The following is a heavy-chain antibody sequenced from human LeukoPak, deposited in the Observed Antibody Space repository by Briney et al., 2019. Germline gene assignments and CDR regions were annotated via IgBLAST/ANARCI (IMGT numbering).Heavy chain of an antibody. CDR1: AGSISSGSYY. J-gene: IGHJ5*02. D-gene: IGHD6-6*01. CDR3: ARGQGAARYNWFDP. Sequence: SETLSLTCTVSAGSISSGSYYWSWIRQPAGKGLEWIGRIYTSGSTNYNPSLKSRVTISVDTSKNQFSLKLSSVTAADTAVYYCARGQGAARYNWFDPWGQGTLVTVSS. V-gene: IGHV4-61*02. CDR2: IYTSGST.